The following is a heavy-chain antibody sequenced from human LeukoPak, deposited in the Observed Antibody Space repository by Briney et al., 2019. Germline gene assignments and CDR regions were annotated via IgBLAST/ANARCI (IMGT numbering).Heavy chain of an antibody. CDR3: AVVVAEHYYGMDV. CDR1: GGTFSSYA. V-gene: IGHV1-69*04. J-gene: IGHJ6*02. Sequence: ASVKVSCKASGGTFSSYAISWVRQAPGQGLEWMGRIIPILGIANYAQKFQGRITITADKSTSTAYMELSSLRSEDTAVYYCAVVVAEHYYGMDVWGQGTTVTVSS. CDR2: IIPILGIA. D-gene: IGHD2-15*01.